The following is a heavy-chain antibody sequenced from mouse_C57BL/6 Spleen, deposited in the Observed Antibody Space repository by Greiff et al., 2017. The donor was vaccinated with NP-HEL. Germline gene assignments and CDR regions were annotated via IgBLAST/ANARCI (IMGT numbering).Heavy chain of an antibody. CDR1: GYTFTDYY. J-gene: IGHJ1*03. Sequence: VQRVESGAELVRPGASVKLSCKASGYTFTDYYINWVKQRPGQGLEWIARIYPGSGNTYYNEKFKGKATLTAEKSSSTAYMQLSSLTSEDSAVYFCARGDEGYLYWYFDVWGTGTTVTVSS. CDR3: ARGDEGYLYWYFDV. CDR2: IYPGSGNT. V-gene: IGHV1-76*01. D-gene: IGHD2-3*01.